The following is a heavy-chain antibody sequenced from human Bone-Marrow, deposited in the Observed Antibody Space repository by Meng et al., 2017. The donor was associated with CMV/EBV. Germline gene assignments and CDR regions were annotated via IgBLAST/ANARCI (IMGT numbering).Heavy chain of an antibody. Sequence: GESLKISCTASGFTFSSYEMNWVRRAPGKGLEWLSYINTSGSTIYYGESVKGRFTISRDNAKNSLYLQMNSLRVEDTAVYYCAREGGDDSYYYGMDVWGQGTTVTSP. J-gene: IGHJ6*02. CDR3: AREGGDDSYYYGMDV. V-gene: IGHV3-48*03. D-gene: IGHD3-16*01. CDR2: INTSGSTI. CDR1: GFTFSSYE.